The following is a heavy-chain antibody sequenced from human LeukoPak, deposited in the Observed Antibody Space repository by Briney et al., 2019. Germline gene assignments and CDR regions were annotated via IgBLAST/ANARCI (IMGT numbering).Heavy chain of an antibody. CDR3: AADRGGGAFDI. Sequence: GGSLRLSCVASGFTFRDAWMSWARRAPGRGLEWVGRFKGKSAGGTTDYAAPVKGRFTVSRDDSQNTLSLQMNSLKTEDTAVYYCAADRGGGAFDIWGPGTLVTVSS. D-gene: IGHD3-16*01. CDR2: FKGKSAGGTT. V-gene: IGHV3-15*01. CDR1: GFTFRDAW. J-gene: IGHJ3*02.